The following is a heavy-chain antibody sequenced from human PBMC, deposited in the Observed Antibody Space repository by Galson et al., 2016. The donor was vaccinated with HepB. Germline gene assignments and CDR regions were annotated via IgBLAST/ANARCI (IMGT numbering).Heavy chain of an antibody. CDR1: GFTYSRYS. J-gene: IGHJ4*02. V-gene: IGHV3-7*02. D-gene: IGHD6-6*01. CDR3: ARVIAARFVTWVPDH. CDR2: IKEDGSEK. Sequence: SLRLSCAASGFTYSRYSMTWVRQAPGKGLEWVANIKEDGSEKHYVDSVKGRFTISRDNAKNSLYLQLNSLRAEDTAVYYCARVIAARFVTWVPDHWGQGTLVTVSS.